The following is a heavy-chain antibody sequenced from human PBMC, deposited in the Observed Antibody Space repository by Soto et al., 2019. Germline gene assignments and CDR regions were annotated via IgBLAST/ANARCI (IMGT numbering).Heavy chain of an antibody. Sequence: PGGSLRLSCAASGFTFSSYGMHWVRQAPGKGLEWVAVISYDGSNKYYADSVKGRFTISRDNSKNTLYLQMNSLRAEDTAVYYCAKDLLLRYFDWLRPEHYYYGMDVWGQGTTVTVSS. J-gene: IGHJ6*02. CDR2: ISYDGSNK. V-gene: IGHV3-30*18. CDR3: AKDLLLRYFDWLRPEHYYYGMDV. D-gene: IGHD3-9*01. CDR1: GFTFSSYG.